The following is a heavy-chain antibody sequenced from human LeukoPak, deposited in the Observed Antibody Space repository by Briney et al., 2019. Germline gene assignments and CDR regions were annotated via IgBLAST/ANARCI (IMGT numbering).Heavy chain of an antibody. J-gene: IGHJ5*01. CDR3: ARVVRGAVTSNCFDP. CDR1: GGSINDYY. V-gene: IGHV4-59*07. CDR2: ISNSGTT. D-gene: IGHD4-17*01. Sequence: PSDALSLTCTVSGGSINDYYWTWIRQAPGKGLEWIGYISNSGTTDYDPSLKSRVTMSVDTSNNEFSLRLTSVTAADTAMYYCARVVRGAVTSNCFDPWGEGTLVTVSS.